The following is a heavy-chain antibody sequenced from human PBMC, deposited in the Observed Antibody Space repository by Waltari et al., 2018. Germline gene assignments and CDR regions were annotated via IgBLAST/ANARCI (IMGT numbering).Heavy chain of an antibody. CDR3: ARQGASGWSNWFDP. Sequence: QVHLQESGPGLVKPSQTLSLTCTVSGGSISSGSDFWSWIRQSAGKGLEGIGHVSTSVNTRYKASLKSRVTISMDTSKNEFSLKLTSVTAADTAVYYCARQGASGWSNWFDPWGQGTLVTVSS. CDR2: VSTSVNT. V-gene: IGHV4-61*09. J-gene: IGHJ5*02. CDR1: GGSISSGSDF. D-gene: IGHD6-19*01.